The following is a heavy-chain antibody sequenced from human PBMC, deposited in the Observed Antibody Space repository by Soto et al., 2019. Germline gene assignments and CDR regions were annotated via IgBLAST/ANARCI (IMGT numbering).Heavy chain of an antibody. Sequence: QVQLVQSGAEVQKPGSSVKVSCKASGGTFSSYAISWVRQAPGQGLEWMGGIIPIFGTSNYAQKFQGRVTITADESTSTAYMELSSLRSEDTAVYYCATPDLGYYGMDVWGQGTTVTVSS. CDR3: ATPDLGYYGMDV. J-gene: IGHJ6*02. V-gene: IGHV1-69*01. CDR2: IIPIFGTS. CDR1: GGTFSSYA. D-gene: IGHD3-16*01.